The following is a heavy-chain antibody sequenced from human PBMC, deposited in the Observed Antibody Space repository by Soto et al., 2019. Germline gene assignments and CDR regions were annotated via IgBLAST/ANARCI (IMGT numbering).Heavy chain of an antibody. V-gene: IGHV1-69*02. CDR2: IIPILGIA. J-gene: IGHJ6*03. Sequence: SVKVSCKASGGTFSSYTISWVRQAPGQGLEWMGRIIPILGIANYAQKFQGRVTITADKSTSTAYMELSSLRSEDTAVYYCATKKPEENLYYYYMDVWGKGTTVTVSS. CDR3: ATKKPEENLYYYYMDV. CDR1: GGTFSSYT.